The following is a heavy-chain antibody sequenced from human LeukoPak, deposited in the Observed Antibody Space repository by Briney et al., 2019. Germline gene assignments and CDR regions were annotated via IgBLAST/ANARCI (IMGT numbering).Heavy chain of an antibody. V-gene: IGHV1-8*01. Sequence: ASVKVSCKASGYTFTSYDINWVRQATGQGLEWMGWMNPNSGNTGFAQKFRGRVTMTRNTSISTAYMELGSLRSEDTAVYYCARFVAAAPRRQARDYWGQGTLVTVSS. J-gene: IGHJ4*02. CDR3: ARFVAAAPRRQARDY. CDR2: MNPNSGNT. CDR1: GYTFTSYD. D-gene: IGHD6-13*01.